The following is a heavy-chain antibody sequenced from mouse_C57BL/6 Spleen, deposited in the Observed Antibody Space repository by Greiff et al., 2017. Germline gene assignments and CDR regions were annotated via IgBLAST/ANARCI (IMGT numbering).Heavy chain of an antibody. CDR3: ARADYSDYDFAY. CDR1: GYTFTSYW. V-gene: IGHV1-52*01. CDR2: IDPSDSET. D-gene: IGHD2-13*01. Sequence: QVQLQQPGAELVRPGSSVKLSCKASGYTFTSYWMHWVKQRPIQGLEWIGNIDPSDSETHYNQKFKDKATLTVDKSSSTAYMQLSSLTSEDSAVYYCARADYSDYDFAYWGQGTLVTVSA. J-gene: IGHJ3*01.